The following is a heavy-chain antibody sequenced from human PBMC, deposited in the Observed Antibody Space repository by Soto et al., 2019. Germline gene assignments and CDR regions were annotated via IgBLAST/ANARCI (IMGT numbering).Heavy chain of an antibody. CDR2: IWYDGSNK. Sequence: QVQLVESGGGVVQPGRSLRLSCAASGFTFSSYGMHWVRQAPGKGLEWVAVIWYDGSNKYYADSVKGRFTISRDNSKNTLYLQMNSLRAEDTAVDYCARDQGSGWYYFDYWGQGTLVTVSS. D-gene: IGHD6-19*01. J-gene: IGHJ4*02. V-gene: IGHV3-33*01. CDR1: GFTFSSYG. CDR3: ARDQGSGWYYFDY.